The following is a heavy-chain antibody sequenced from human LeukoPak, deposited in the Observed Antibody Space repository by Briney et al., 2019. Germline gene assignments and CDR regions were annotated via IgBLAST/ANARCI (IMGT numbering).Heavy chain of an antibody. CDR1: GYTFTSYG. Sequence: ASVKVSCKASGYTFTSYGISWVRQAPGQGPEWMGWISAYNGNTNYAQKLQGRVTMTTDTSTSTAYMELSRLRSDDTAVYYCARVILGYCSSTSCYQHLSFDYWGQGTLVTVSS. CDR2: ISAYNGNT. D-gene: IGHD2-2*01. V-gene: IGHV1-18*01. CDR3: ARVILGYCSSTSCYQHLSFDY. J-gene: IGHJ4*02.